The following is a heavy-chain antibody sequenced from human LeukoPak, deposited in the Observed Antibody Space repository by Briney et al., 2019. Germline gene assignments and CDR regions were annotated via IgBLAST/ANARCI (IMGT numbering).Heavy chain of an antibody. CDR1: GYTFTGYY. CDR2: INPNSGGT. Sequence: ASVKVSCKASGYTFTGYYMHWVQQAPGKGLEWMGWINPNSGGTKYAQKFQGRVTITRDTSISTAYMELSRLRSDDTAVYYCARCRIVIAAGLRWPDPWGRGTLVTVSS. CDR3: ARCRIVIAAGLRWPDP. V-gene: IGHV1-2*02. J-gene: IGHJ2*01. D-gene: IGHD6-6*01.